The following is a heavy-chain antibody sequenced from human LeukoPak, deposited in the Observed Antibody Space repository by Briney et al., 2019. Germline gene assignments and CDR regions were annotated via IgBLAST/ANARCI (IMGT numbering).Heavy chain of an antibody. D-gene: IGHD6-19*01. CDR3: ARETSSGWYDENDY. V-gene: IGHV4-34*01. CDR2: INHCGST. CDR1: GGSFSGYY. Sequence: SETLSLTCAVYGGSFSGYYWSWIRQPPGKVLEWIGEINHCGSTNYNPSPKSRVTISVDTSKNQFSLKLSSVTAADTAVYYCARETSSGWYDENDYWGQGTLVTVSS. J-gene: IGHJ4*02.